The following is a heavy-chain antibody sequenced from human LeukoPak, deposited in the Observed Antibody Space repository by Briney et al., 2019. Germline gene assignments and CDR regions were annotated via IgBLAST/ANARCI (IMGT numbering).Heavy chain of an antibody. CDR2: INWNGGST. Sequence: GGSLRLSCAASGFTFDDYGMSWVRQAPGKGLDWVSGINWNGGSTGYADSVKGRFTISRDNAKNSLYLQMNSLRAEDTALYYCARVRQYYYDSSGYRGHAFDIWGQGTTVTVSS. J-gene: IGHJ3*02. D-gene: IGHD3-22*01. V-gene: IGHV3-20*04. CDR3: ARVRQYYYDSSGYRGHAFDI. CDR1: GFTFDDYG.